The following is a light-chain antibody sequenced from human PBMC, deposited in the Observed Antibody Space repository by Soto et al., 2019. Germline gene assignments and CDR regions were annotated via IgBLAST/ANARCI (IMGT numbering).Light chain of an antibody. J-gene: IGLJ2*01. CDR3: QSFDTNLNAVL. CDR1: GSNIGAGYE. Sequence: QSVLMQPPSVSGAPGQSVTISCIGSGSNIGAGYEVHWYQQLPGVAPKLLIFDTINRPSGVPGRFSGSKSGASASLAITGLLPEDEADFFCQSFDTNLNAVLFGGGTQLTVL. V-gene: IGLV1-40*01. CDR2: DTI.